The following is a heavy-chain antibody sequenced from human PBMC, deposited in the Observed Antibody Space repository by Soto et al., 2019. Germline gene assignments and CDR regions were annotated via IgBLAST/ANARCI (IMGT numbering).Heavy chain of an antibody. V-gene: IGHV3-30*04. Sequence: PGGSLRLSCAASRFTFSSYAMHWVRQAPGKGLEWVAVISYDGRNKYYADSVKGRFTISRDNSKNTLYLEMNSLRVEDTAVYHCVRDTAYCSGGTCHSSHDMDVWGQGTTVTVSS. D-gene: IGHD2-15*01. CDR3: VRDTAYCSGGTCHSSHDMDV. CDR2: ISYDGRNK. J-gene: IGHJ6*02. CDR1: RFTFSSYA.